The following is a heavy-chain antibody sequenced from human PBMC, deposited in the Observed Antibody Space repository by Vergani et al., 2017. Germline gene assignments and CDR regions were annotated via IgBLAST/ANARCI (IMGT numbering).Heavy chain of an antibody. CDR1: GFTFDDYA. D-gene: IGHD3-3*01. V-gene: IGHV3-9*01. CDR2: ISWNSGSI. Sequence: EVQLVESGGGLVQPGRSLRLSCAASGFTFDDYAMHWVRQAPGQGLEWVSGISWNSGSIGYADYVKGRFTISRDNAKNSLYLQMNSLRAEDTALYYCAKDHGRYDFWSGYLDYYGMDVWGQGTTVTVSS. J-gene: IGHJ6*02. CDR3: AKDHGRYDFWSGYLDYYGMDV.